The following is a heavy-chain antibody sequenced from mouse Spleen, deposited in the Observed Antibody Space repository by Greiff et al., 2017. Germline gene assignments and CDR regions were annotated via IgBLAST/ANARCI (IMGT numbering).Heavy chain of an antibody. D-gene: IGHD2-13*01. CDR3: ARLYGDYPYYAMDY. CDR2: ISSGSSTI. Sequence: EVKLMESGGGLVKPGGSLKLSCAASGFTFSDYGMHWVRQAPEKGLEWVAYISSGSSTIYYADTVKGRFTISRDNAKNTLFLQMTSLRSEDTAMYYCARLYGDYPYYAMDYWGQGTSVTVSS. J-gene: IGHJ4*01. CDR1: GFTFSDYG. V-gene: IGHV5-17*01.